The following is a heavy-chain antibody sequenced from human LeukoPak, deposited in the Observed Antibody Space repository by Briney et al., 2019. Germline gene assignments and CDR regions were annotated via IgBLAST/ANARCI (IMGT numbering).Heavy chain of an antibody. D-gene: IGHD1-26*01. J-gene: IGHJ3*02. Sequence: SETLSLTCTVSGGSISSYYWSWIRQPAGKGLEWIGRIYTSGSTNYNPSLKSRVTISVDTSKNQFSLKLSSVTAADTAVYYCASLIVGATGDAFDIWGQGTMVTVSS. CDR3: ASLIVGATGDAFDI. CDR2: IYTSGST. V-gene: IGHV4-4*07. CDR1: GGSISSYY.